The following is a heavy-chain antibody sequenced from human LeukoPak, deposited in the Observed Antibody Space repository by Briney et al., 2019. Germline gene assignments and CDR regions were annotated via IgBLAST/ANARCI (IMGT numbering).Heavy chain of an antibody. CDR1: GFTVSNAW. J-gene: IGHJ3*02. D-gene: IGHD2-21*01. Sequence: SGGSLRLSCAASGFTVSNAWMSWVRQAPGKGLEWVGRIKSKTDGGTTDYAAPVKGRFTISRDDSKNTLYLQMNSLKTEDTAVYYCTTDPAYCGGDCYSDAGAEAFDIWGQGTMVTVSS. V-gene: IGHV3-15*01. CDR2: IKSKTDGGTT. CDR3: TTDPAYCGGDCYSDAGAEAFDI.